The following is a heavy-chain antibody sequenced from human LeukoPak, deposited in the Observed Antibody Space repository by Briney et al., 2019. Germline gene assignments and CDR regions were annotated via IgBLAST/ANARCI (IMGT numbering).Heavy chain of an antibody. CDR3: ANTKGMYFDWLLLPNWFVP. CDR2: ISNTGSVI. Sequence: GGALRLSCAASGFTFSDYAMNWVRRAPGKGLEWVSYISNTGSVIYYADSVKGRFTISRDNSKNKLYLQMNSLRAEDTAVYYFANTKGMYFDWLLLPNWFVPWGQGTLVSV. J-gene: IGHJ5*02. CDR1: GFTFSDYA. D-gene: IGHD3-9*01. V-gene: IGHV3-48*01.